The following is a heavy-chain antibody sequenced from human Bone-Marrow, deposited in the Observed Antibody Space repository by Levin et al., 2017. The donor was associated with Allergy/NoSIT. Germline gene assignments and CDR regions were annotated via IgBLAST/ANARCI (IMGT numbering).Heavy chain of an antibody. D-gene: IGHD5-18*01. CDR3: ARHAGPIHLWLMDY. Sequence: SQTLSLPCTVSGGSIRTSYWSWIRQPPGKGLEWIGYVYYSGSTNYNPSLKSRVTMSVDTSKNHFSLKLSSVTAADTALYYCARHAGPIHLWLMDYWGQGTLVTVSS. CDR1: GGSIRTSY. CDR2: VYYSGST. J-gene: IGHJ4*02. V-gene: IGHV4-59*08.